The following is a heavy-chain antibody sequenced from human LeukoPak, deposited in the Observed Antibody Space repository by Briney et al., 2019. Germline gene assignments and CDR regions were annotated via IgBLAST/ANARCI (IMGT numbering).Heavy chain of an antibody. Sequence: ASVKVSCKASGYTFISYDINWVRQATGQGLEWMGWMNPNSGNTGYAQKFQGRVTITRNTSISTAYMELSSLRSEDTAVYYCARARRIVVVIPYYYYMDVWGKGTTVTVSS. J-gene: IGHJ6*03. CDR1: GYTFISYD. D-gene: IGHD3-22*01. CDR3: ARARRIVVVIPYYYYMDV. V-gene: IGHV1-8*03. CDR2: MNPNSGNT.